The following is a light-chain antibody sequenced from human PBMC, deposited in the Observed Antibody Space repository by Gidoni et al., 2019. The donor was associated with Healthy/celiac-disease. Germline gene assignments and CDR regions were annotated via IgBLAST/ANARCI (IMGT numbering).Light chain of an antibody. CDR1: QSVSSY. V-gene: IGKV3-11*01. Sequence: EIVFTQSPATLSLSPGERATLSCRASQSVSSYLAWYQQKPGQAPRLLIYDASNRATGIPARFSGSGSGTDFTLTISSLEPEDCAVYYCNQRSNWPPETFGQGTKVEI. CDR2: DAS. CDR3: NQRSNWPPET. J-gene: IGKJ1*01.